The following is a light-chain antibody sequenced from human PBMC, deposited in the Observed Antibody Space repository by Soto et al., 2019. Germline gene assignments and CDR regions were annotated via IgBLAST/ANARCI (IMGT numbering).Light chain of an antibody. Sequence: DIQMTQSPSSLSASIGDTVTITCRASQRINFSLNWYQQLPGKAPSLLIYAAKNLESGVPSRFSVCGSWSEFTLAVSSLLPEDFATYYCQQSYSIPHSFGQGTKVAIK. CDR2: AAK. CDR3: QQSYSIPHS. J-gene: IGKJ1*01. CDR1: QRINFS. V-gene: IGKV1-39*01.